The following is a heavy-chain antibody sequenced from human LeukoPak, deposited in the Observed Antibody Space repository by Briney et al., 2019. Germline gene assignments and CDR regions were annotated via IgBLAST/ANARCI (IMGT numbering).Heavy chain of an antibody. CDR3: VREIPGQDFDWLLISSSWNPYFDY. CDR1: GYTFTSYG. J-gene: IGHJ4*02. V-gene: IGHV1-18*01. D-gene: IGHD3-9*01. Sequence: GASVKVSCKASGYTFTSYGISWMRQAPGQGLEWMGWISAYNGNTNYAQKLQGRVTMTTDTSTSTAYMELRSLRSDDTAVYYCVREIPGQDFDWLLISSSWNPYFDYWGQGTLVTVSS. CDR2: ISAYNGNT.